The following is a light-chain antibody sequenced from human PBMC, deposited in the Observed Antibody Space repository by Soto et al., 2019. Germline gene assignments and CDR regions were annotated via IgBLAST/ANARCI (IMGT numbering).Light chain of an antibody. CDR1: SSDVCGYNY. Sequence: QSALTQPPSASGSPGQSVTISCTGTSSDVCGYNYVSWYQQHPGKAPKLMIYEVSKRPSGVPDRFSGSKSGNTASLTVSGLQAEDEADYYCSSYAGSNRKVVFGGGTKLTVL. CDR2: EVS. J-gene: IGLJ2*01. V-gene: IGLV2-8*01. CDR3: SSYAGSNRKVV.